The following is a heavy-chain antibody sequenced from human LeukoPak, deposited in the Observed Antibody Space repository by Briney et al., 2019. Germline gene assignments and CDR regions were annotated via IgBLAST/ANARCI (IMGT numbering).Heavy chain of an antibody. D-gene: IGHD5-24*01. CDR2: IYYSGST. Sequence: SETLSLTCTVSGGSISSSSYYWGWIRQPPGKGLEWIGSIYYSGSTYYNPSLKSRVTISVDTSKNQFSLKLSSVTAADTAVYYCAGVGMAEATGSFDYWGQGTLVTVSS. J-gene: IGHJ4*02. V-gene: IGHV4-39*07. CDR3: AGVGMAEATGSFDY. CDR1: GGSISSSSYY.